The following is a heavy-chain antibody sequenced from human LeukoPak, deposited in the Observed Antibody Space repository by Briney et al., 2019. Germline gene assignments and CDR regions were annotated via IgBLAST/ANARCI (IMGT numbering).Heavy chain of an antibody. D-gene: IGHD6-13*01. CDR2: INPNSGGT. CDR3: ARGYSSSWYHVHYFDY. CDR1: GYTFTGYY. Sequence: ASVKVSCKASGYTFTGYYMHWVRQAPGQGLEWMGWINPNSGGTNYAQKFQGRVTMTRDTSISTAYMELSRLRSDDTAVYYCARGYSSSWYHVHYFDYWGQGTLVTVSS. J-gene: IGHJ4*02. V-gene: IGHV1-2*02.